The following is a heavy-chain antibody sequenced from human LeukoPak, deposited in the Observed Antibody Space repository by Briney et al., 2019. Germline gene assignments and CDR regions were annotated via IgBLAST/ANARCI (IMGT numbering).Heavy chain of an antibody. CDR3: VRRGYCDGTGGCHSAPFDY. J-gene: IGHJ4*02. CDR1: GFTYTSYW. V-gene: IGHV5-51*01. Sequence: GESLKISCKGSGFTYTSYWIGWVRQTPGKGLEYMGIIFLHDSDTSYSWPFGGQVTISVDKSTTTAYLQWSSQKASDTGIYCCVRRGYCDGTGGCHSAPFDYWGQGNLVSVSS. CDR2: IFLHDSDT. D-gene: IGHD2-15*01.